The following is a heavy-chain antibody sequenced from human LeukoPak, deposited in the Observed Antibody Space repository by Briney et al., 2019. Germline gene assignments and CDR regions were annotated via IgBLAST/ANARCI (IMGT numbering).Heavy chain of an antibody. V-gene: IGHV4-4*07. CDR2: IYTSGST. Sequence: SETLSLTCTVSGGSISNYYWSWIRQPAGKGLEWIGRIYTSGSTNYNPSLKSRVTMSVDTSKNQFSLKLSSVTAADTAVYYCARWARYCPNGVCYRDNWFAPWGQGTLVTVSS. CDR3: ARWARYCPNGVCYRDNWFAP. CDR1: GGSISNYY. J-gene: IGHJ5*02. D-gene: IGHD2-8*01.